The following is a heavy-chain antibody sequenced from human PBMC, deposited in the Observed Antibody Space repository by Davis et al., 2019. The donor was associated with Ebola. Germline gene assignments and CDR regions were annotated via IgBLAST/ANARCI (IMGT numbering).Heavy chain of an antibody. CDR3: VKDTINVWFDV. CDR1: GFTFNKYA. D-gene: IGHD3-10*01. CDR2: FSGSGGST. J-gene: IGHJ3*01. Sequence: PGGSLRLSCAASGFTFNKYAMSWVRQAPGKGLEWVSTFSGSGGSTYYADSVKGRFTISRDNSKNTLHLQMNSLRVEDTAIYYCVKDTINVWFDVWGQGTMVTVSP. V-gene: IGHV3-23*01.